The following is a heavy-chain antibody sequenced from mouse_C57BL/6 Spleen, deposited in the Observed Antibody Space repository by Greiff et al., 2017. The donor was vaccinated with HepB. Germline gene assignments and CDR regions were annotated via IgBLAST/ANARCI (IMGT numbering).Heavy chain of an antibody. D-gene: IGHD2-12*01. CDR1: GYTFTSYW. Sequence: VQLQQPGAELVMPGASVKLSCKASGYTFTSYWMHWVKQRPGQGLEWIGEIDPSDSYTNYNQKFKGKSTLTVDKSSSTAYMQLSSLTSEDSAVYYCARCYDDGYYFDYWGQGTTLTVSS. V-gene: IGHV1-69*01. CDR2: IDPSDSYT. J-gene: IGHJ2*01. CDR3: ARCYDDGYYFDY.